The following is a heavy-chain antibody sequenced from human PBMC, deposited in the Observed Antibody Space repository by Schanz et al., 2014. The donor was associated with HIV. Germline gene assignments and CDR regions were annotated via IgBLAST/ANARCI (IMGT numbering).Heavy chain of an antibody. CDR3: ASLCSGSNCFYSSYYGMDV. J-gene: IGHJ6*02. Sequence: QVQLQESGPGLVKPSQTLSLTCTVSGDSITSSISSGGYYWTWIRQSPGKGLEWIAEVNHSGDTNYTPSLEIRLTMSVDPFKRQFSLRLTSVTAADTAVYYCASLCSGSNCFYSSYYGMDVWGQGTTVAVSS. CDR1: GDSITSSISSGGYY. D-gene: IGHD2-15*01. V-gene: IGHV4-31*03. CDR2: VNHSGDT.